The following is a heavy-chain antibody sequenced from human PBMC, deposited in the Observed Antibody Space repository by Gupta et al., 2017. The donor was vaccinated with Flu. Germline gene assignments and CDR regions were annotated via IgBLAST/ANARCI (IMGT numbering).Heavy chain of an antibody. Sequence: EVQLVQSGAEVKKPGESLRISCKGSGYSFTSYWISWVRQMPGKGLEWMGRIDPSDSYTNYSPSFQGHVTISADKSISTAYLQCSSLKASDTATYYCAGYKYCSSTSCHPPGPYYYYGMDVWGQGTTVTVAS. CDR2: IDPSDSYT. CDR3: AGYKYCSSTSCHPPGPYYYYGMDV. V-gene: IGHV5-10-1*01. CDR1: GYSFTSYW. J-gene: IGHJ6*02. D-gene: IGHD2-2*01.